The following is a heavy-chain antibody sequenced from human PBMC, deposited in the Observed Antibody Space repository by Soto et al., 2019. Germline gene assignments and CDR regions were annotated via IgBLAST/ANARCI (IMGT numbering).Heavy chain of an antibody. Sequence: ASVKVSCKASGYTFTGYYMHWVRQAPGQGLEWMGWINPNSGGTNYAQKFQGWVTMTRDTSISTAYMELSRLRSDDTAVYYCARSLQLTLYGMDVWGQGTKVTVSS. CDR3: ARSLQLTLYGMDV. J-gene: IGHJ6*02. CDR1: GYTFTGYY. CDR2: INPNSGGT. D-gene: IGHD1-1*01. V-gene: IGHV1-2*04.